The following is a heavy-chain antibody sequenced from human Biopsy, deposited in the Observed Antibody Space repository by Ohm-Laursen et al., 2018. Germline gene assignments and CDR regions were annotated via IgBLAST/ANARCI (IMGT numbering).Heavy chain of an antibody. Sequence: TLSLTCTVSGVSINGGRYYWNWIRHHPGKGLEWIGNIFYSANTYYNPSLKSRVTISVDTSKNQFSLKLSSVTAADTAVYYCARELGNGMDVWGQGTPVTVSS. CDR3: ARELGNGMDV. CDR1: GVSINGGRYY. CDR2: IFYSANT. J-gene: IGHJ6*02. V-gene: IGHV4-31*02.